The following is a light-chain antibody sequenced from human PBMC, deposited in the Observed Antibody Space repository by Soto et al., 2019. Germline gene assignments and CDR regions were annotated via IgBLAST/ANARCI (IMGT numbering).Light chain of an antibody. Sequence: SQFTQSPSFLSAFVRDRVTITCRASQGISSFLAWYQQKPGKAPKLLIYAASTLQSGVPSRFSGSGSGTEFTLTISSLQPEDFATYYCHQLSNYPQAFGQRTKVDIK. J-gene: IGKJ1*01. CDR1: QGISSF. V-gene: IGKV1-9*01. CDR2: AAS. CDR3: HQLSNYPQA.